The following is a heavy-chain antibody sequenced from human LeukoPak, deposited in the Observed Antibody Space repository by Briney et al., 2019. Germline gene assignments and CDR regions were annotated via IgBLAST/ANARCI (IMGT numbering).Heavy chain of an antibody. V-gene: IGHV3-23*01. CDR3: AKGRALVGGTTRSYDS. CDR1: GFTFSSYS. J-gene: IGHJ5*02. CDR2: ISGSGGDT. D-gene: IGHD1-26*01. Sequence: GGTLRLSCAASGFTFSSYSMSWVRQAPGKGLEWVSVISGSGGDTFYADSVKGRFTIPRDNSKNTLYLQMNSLRVEDTAVYYCAKGRALVGGTTRSYDSWGQGTLVTVSS.